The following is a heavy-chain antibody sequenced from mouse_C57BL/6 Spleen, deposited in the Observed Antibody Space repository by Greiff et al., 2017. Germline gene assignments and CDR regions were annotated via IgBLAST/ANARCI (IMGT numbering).Heavy chain of an antibody. J-gene: IGHJ1*03. V-gene: IGHV5-17*01. Sequence: EVQLVESGGGLVTPGGSLKLSCAASGFTFSDYGMHWVRQAPEKGLEWVAYISSGSSTIYYADTVKGRFTISRDNAKNTLFLQMTSLRSEDTAMYYCARGGKGRYFDVWGTGTTVTVSS. CDR3: ARGGKGRYFDV. CDR1: GFTFSDYG. CDR2: ISSGSSTI. D-gene: IGHD2-1*01.